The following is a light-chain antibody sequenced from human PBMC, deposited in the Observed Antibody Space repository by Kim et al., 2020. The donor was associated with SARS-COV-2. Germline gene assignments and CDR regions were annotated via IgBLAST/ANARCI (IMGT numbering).Light chain of an antibody. V-gene: IGKV3-15*01. J-gene: IGKJ4*01. Sequence: EIVMTQSPATLSMSPGERATLSCRASQSVSSNLAWYQQKPGQAPRVLIYDASTRATGIPARFSGSGSGTQFTLTISSVQSEDFAVYYCHQYNNWPLTFGGGTKVDIK. CDR2: DAS. CDR1: QSVSSN. CDR3: HQYNNWPLT.